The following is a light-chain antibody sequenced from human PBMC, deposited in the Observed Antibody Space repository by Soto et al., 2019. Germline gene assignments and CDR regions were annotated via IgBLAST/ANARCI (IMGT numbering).Light chain of an antibody. CDR2: GAS. CDR3: QQYGSSGT. Sequence: IVLTQAPGTLCVAPWERATLSCRASQSVSNNYLAWYQQKPGQAPRLLIYGASNRATGIPDRFSGSGSGTDFTLTISRLQPEDFAVYSCQQYGSSGTSGQGTKVDIK. CDR1: QSVSNNY. J-gene: IGKJ1*01. V-gene: IGKV3-20*01.